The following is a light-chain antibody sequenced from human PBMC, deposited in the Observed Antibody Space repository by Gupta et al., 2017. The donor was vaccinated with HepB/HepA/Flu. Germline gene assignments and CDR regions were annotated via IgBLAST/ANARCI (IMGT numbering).Light chain of an antibody. V-gene: IGKV3-20*01. CDR3: QHRSSSPLP. J-gene: IGKJ5*01. Sequence: EIVLTQSPGTLSLSPGDRVTLSCRASQSVSSSYLAWYQQKPGQAPRLLIYGASNRTNGVPDRFSGSGCGTEFTLTISRRVPEDFAVYYCQHRSSSPLPFGQGTPLEIK. CDR1: QSVSSSY. CDR2: GAS.